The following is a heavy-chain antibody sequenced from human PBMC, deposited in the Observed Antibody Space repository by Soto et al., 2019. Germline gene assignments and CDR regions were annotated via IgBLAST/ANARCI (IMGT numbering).Heavy chain of an antibody. J-gene: IGHJ4*02. Sequence: QVQLVQSGAEVKKPGASVKVSCKASGYTFTSYYMHWVRQAPGQGLEWMGIINPSGGSTSYAQKFQGRVTMIRDTSTSTVYMELSSLRSDDTAVHYVARGHYGDGRGPGSFDYWGQGTLVTVYS. D-gene: IGHD4-17*01. CDR3: ARGHYGDGRGPGSFDY. CDR2: INPSGGST. V-gene: IGHV1-46*03. CDR1: GYTFTSYY.